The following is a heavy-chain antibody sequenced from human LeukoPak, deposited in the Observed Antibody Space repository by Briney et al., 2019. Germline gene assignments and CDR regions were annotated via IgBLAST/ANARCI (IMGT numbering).Heavy chain of an antibody. D-gene: IGHD1-26*01. Sequence: PSETLSLTCTVSGDSMSNTDYYWGWIRQPPGRGLEWIGSIFHSGSTYDTPSLKSRVTISIDTSKNQSSLKLRSVTAADTAMYYCVRENRIEGGFDPWGQGTLVTVSS. CDR1: GDSMSNTDYY. CDR3: VRENRIEGGFDP. J-gene: IGHJ5*02. CDR2: IFHSGST. V-gene: IGHV4-39*07.